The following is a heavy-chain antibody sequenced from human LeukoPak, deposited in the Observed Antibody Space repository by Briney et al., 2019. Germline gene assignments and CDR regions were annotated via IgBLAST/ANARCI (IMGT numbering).Heavy chain of an antibody. CDR1: GDSVSSSTTA. CDR3: GRGVGATKGSFDY. Sequence: SQTLSLTFAIFGDSVSSSTTAWNWIRQSPSRGLEWLGRTYYRSKWYNDYAVSVKSRIIISPDTSKNQFSLQLNSVTPEDTAVYYCGRGVGATKGSFDYWGQGILVTVSS. J-gene: IGHJ4*02. V-gene: IGHV6-1*01. D-gene: IGHD1-26*01. CDR2: TYYRSKWYN.